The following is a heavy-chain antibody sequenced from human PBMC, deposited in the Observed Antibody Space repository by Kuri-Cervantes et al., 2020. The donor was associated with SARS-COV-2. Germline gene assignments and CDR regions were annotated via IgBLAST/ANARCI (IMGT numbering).Heavy chain of an antibody. D-gene: IGHD3-3*01. V-gene: IGHV4-39*01. Sequence: SETLSLTCTVSGASISSSNYYWSWIRQPPGKGLEWIGEINHSGSTNYNPSLKSRVTISVDTSKNQFSLKLSSVTAADTAVYYCARQMMSSITIFGVVITRNWFDPWGQGTLVTVSS. CDR1: GASISSSNYY. J-gene: IGHJ5*02. CDR2: INHSGST. CDR3: ARQMMSSITIFGVVITRNWFDP.